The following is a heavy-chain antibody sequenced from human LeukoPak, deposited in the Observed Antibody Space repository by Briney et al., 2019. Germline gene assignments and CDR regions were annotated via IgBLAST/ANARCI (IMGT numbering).Heavy chain of an antibody. CDR3: AKDPTHYRVWDYYETIGLSY. CDR1: GFTFSHYY. Sequence: GGSLRLSCAASGFTFSHYYMTWVRQAPGKGLEWVSSISGSSGYIFYADSVKGRFTISRDNAKNSLYLQMNSLRAEDTAVYYCAKDPTHYRVWDYYETIGLSYWGQGTLVTVSS. V-gene: IGHV3-21*06. D-gene: IGHD3-22*01. CDR2: ISGSSGYI. J-gene: IGHJ4*02.